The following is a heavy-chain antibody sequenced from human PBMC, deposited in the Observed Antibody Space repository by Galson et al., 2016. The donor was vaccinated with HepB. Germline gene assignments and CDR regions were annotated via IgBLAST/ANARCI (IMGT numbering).Heavy chain of an antibody. CDR2: ISRSGDRT. Sequence: SLRLSCAASGFTFKNYGMTWVRQAPGKGLEVVSSISRSGDRTDYADSVTGRFTISRDNSKNTPSPQMNSLRAEDTAVYYCVQGSTAPAVWGKGTTVTVSS. CDR1: GFTFKNYG. J-gene: IGHJ6*04. CDR3: VQGSTAPAV. V-gene: IGHV3-23*01. D-gene: IGHD1-26*01.